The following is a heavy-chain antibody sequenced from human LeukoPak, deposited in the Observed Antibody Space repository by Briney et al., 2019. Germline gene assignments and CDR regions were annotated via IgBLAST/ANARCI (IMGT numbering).Heavy chain of an antibody. D-gene: IGHD3-22*01. J-gene: IGHJ4*02. Sequence: PGGSLRLSCAASGFTVSSNYMSWVRQAPGKGLEWVSYISSSSSTIYYADSVKGRFTISRDNAKNSLYLQMNSLRDEDTAVYYCARDRYDTSGYYYRHFDYWGQGTLVTVSS. CDR3: ARDRYDTSGYYYRHFDY. CDR2: ISSSSSTI. CDR1: GFTVSSNY. V-gene: IGHV3-48*02.